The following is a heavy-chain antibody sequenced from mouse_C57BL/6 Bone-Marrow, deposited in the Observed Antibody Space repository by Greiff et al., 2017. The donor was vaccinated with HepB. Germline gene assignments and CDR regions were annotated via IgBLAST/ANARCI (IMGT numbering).Heavy chain of an antibody. CDR3: AMGGNYVDYDAMDY. Sequence: VQLQQPGAELVKPGASVKVSCKASGYTFTSYWMHWVKQRPGQGLEWIGRIHPSDSDTNYNQKFKGKATLTVDKSSSTAYMQLSSLTSEDSAVYYCAMGGNYVDYDAMDYWGQGTSVTVSS. CDR1: GYTFTSYW. CDR2: IHPSDSDT. D-gene: IGHD2-1*01. V-gene: IGHV1-74*01. J-gene: IGHJ4*01.